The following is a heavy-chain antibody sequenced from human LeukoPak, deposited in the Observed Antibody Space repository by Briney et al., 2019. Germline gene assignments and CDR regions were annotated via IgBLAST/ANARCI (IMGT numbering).Heavy chain of an antibody. V-gene: IGHV1-46*01. D-gene: IGHD2-15*01. CDR1: GYTFTSYY. J-gene: IGHJ4*02. CDR2: INPSGGST. CDR3: ARKHCSGGSCYSWVDDY. Sequence: APVKVSRKASGYTFTSYYMHWVRQAPGQGLEWMGIINPSGGSTSYAQKFQGRVTMTRDTSTSTAYMELRSLRSDDTAVYYCARKHCSGGSCYSWVDDYWGQGTLVTVSS.